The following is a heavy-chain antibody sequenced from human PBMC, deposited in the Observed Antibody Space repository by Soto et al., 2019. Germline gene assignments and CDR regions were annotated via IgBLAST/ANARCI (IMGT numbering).Heavy chain of an antibody. D-gene: IGHD2-15*01. J-gene: IGHJ3*01. CDR2: ISVFNGNT. Sequence: QVQLVQSGAEVKKPGASVKVSCKTSGYTFTGYGINWVRQAPGHGLEWMGWISVFNGNTKYGQNIQDRVIMTTDTSTGTVYMELRSLRSDDTAVYFCGRDGSGGIIDSWGQGTMLIVSS. CDR3: GRDGSGGIIDS. CDR1: GYTFTGYG. V-gene: IGHV1-18*01.